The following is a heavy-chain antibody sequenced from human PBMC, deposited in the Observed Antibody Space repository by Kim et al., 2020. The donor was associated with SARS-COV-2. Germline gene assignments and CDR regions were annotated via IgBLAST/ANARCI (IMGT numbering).Heavy chain of an antibody. Sequence: SETLSLTCAVYGGSFSGYYWSWIRQPPGKGLEWIGEINHSGSTNYNPSLKSRVTISVDTSKNQFSLKLSSVTAADTAVYYCARWGKWFGAHNWFDPWGQGTLVTVSS. CDR3: ARWGKWFGAHNWFDP. CDR1: GGSFSGYY. CDR2: INHSGST. D-gene: IGHD3-10*01. V-gene: IGHV4-34*01. J-gene: IGHJ5*02.